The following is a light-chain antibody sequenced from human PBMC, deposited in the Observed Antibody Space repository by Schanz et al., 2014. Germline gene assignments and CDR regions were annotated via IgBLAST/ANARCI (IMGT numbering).Light chain of an antibody. V-gene: IGLV3-21*03. CDR1: NIGDKS. J-gene: IGLJ3*02. CDR2: DDS. CDR3: QVWDSSNDHAV. Sequence: SSELTQPPSVSVAPGTTARITCGGNNIGDKSVYWFQQKPGQAPVLVVYDDSDRPSGIPERFSGSNSGNTATLTISRVEAGDEADYYCQVWDSSNDHAVFGGGTKLTVL.